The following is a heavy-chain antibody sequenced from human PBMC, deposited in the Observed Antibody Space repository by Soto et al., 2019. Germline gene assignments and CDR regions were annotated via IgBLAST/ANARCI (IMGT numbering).Heavy chain of an antibody. CDR2: IYWDGDR. J-gene: IGHJ4*02. V-gene: IGHV2-5*02. CDR3: THAWAH. CDR1: GFSLSTSGVG. Sequence: GPTLVNPTQTLTLTCTFSGFSLSTSGVGVGWVRQPPGKALEWLALIYWDGDRRYSPSLKSRLTITKDTSNNQVALTMTNKDPSDTATYYCTHAWAHWGQGILVTVSS. D-gene: IGHD7-27*01.